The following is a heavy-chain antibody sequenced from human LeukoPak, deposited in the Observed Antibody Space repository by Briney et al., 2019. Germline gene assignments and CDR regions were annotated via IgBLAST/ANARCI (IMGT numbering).Heavy chain of an antibody. CDR1: GGSISSNY. J-gene: IGHJ5*02. V-gene: IGHV4-4*07. CDR2: IYNSGNI. Sequence: PSETLSLTCTVSGGSISSNYWSWLRQPAGKGLEWIGCIYNSGNINYNPSLKSRATMSVDASKNQFSLKLSSVTAADTAVYYCARVGYSSWFDPWGQGTLVTVSS. CDR3: ARVGYSSWFDP. D-gene: IGHD6-19*01.